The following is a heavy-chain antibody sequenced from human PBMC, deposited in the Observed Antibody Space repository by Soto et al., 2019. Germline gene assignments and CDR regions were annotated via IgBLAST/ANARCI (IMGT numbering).Heavy chain of an antibody. CDR1: GFTFSSYA. CDR3: ARDRYSSGWYYYYGMDV. V-gene: IGHV3-30-3*01. Sequence: PGGSLRLSCAASGFTFSSYAMHWVRQAPGKGLEWVAVISYDGSNKYYADSVKGRFTISRDNSKNTLYLQMNSLRAEDTAVYYCARDRYSSGWYYYYGMDVWGQGTTVTVSS. J-gene: IGHJ6*02. CDR2: ISYDGSNK. D-gene: IGHD6-19*01.